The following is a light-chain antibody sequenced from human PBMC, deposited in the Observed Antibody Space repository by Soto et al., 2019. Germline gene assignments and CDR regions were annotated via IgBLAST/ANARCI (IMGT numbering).Light chain of an antibody. CDR2: DAS. CDR1: QDISNY. Sequence: DIQMTQSPSSLSASVGARATITCQASQDISNYLNWYQQKPGKAPKLLIYDASNLETGVPSRFSGSGSGTDFPFTISSLQPEDIATYYCQQYDNLPRLTFGGGTKVDSK. V-gene: IGKV1-33*01. J-gene: IGKJ4*01. CDR3: QQYDNLPRLT.